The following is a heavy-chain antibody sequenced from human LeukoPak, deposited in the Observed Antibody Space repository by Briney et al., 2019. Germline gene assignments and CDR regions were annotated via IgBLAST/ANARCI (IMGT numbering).Heavy chain of an antibody. CDR2: IYTSGTN. CDR3: ARDSGTTGEVKFDP. D-gene: IGHD3-10*01. V-gene: IGHV4-4*07. J-gene: IGHJ5*02. Sequence: MSSETLSLTCPLSGGSISSYCWSSIRQPAGTALEWIVRIYTSGTNTYNPSLKSRVTMSVDTSKNQFSLKLSSVTAADTAVYYCARDSGTTGEVKFDPWGQGTLVTVSS. CDR1: GGSISSYC.